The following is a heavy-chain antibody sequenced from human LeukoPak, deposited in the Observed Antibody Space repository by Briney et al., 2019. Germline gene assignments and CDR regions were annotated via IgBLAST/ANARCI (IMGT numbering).Heavy chain of an antibody. J-gene: IGHJ4*02. CDR3: ASNPPRTGDFYY. CDR2: MSPNTGYT. V-gene: IGHV1-8*01. D-gene: IGHD7-27*01. CDR1: GYTFTNFD. Sequence: ASVKVSCKPSGYTFTNFDINWVRQATGQGLEWMGWMSPNTGYTGYAQKFQGRVTVTRDISINTAYMELSSLRSEDTAIYYCASNPPRTGDFYYWGQGALVTVSS.